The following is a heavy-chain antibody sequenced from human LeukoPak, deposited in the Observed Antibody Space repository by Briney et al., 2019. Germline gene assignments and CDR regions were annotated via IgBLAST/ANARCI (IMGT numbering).Heavy chain of an antibody. V-gene: IGHV1-18*01. CDR2: ISAYNGNT. J-gene: IGHJ4*02. CDR3: ARDKDVDIVADF. Sequence: ASVKVSCKASGYTFTNYAISWVRQAPGQGLEWMGWISAYNGNTNYAQKLQGRVTMTTDTSTGTAYMELRSLRSDDTAVYYCARDKDVDIVADFWGQGTLVTVSS. CDR1: GYTFTNYA. D-gene: IGHD5-12*01.